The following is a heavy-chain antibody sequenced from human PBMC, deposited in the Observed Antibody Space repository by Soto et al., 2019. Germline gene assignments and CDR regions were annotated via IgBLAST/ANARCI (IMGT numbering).Heavy chain of an antibody. CDR2: IYTRGTT. D-gene: IGHD2-21*01. J-gene: IGHJ4*02. Sequence: GSLRLSCSASGFSVNKNYMTWVRQAPGRRPEWVAVIYTRGTTHYADFATGRFTFSRDNSKNTLYLQMDSLRPEDTAVYYCAKLWGYYFESWGPGTLVTVSS. CDR3: AKLWGYYFES. V-gene: IGHV3-53*01. CDR1: GFSVNKNY.